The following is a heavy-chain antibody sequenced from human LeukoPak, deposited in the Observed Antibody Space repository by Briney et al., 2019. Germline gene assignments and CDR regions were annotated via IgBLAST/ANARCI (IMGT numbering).Heavy chain of an antibody. Sequence: GASVKVSCKASGYTFTSYGISWVRQAPGQGLEWMGWISAYNGNTNYAQKLQGRVTMTTDTSTSTAYMELRSLRSGDTAVYYCARGVGFYCSSTSCYEGLDYWGQGTLVTVSS. CDR3: ARGVGFYCSSTSCYEGLDY. D-gene: IGHD2-2*01. V-gene: IGHV1-18*01. CDR1: GYTFTSYG. CDR2: ISAYNGNT. J-gene: IGHJ4*02.